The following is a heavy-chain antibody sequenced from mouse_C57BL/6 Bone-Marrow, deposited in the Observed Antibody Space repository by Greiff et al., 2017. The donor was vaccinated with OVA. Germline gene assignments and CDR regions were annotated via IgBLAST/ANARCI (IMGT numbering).Heavy chain of an antibody. J-gene: IGHJ4*01. CDR3: TRSYSNYEGYAMDY. V-gene: IGHV1-5*01. D-gene: IGHD2-5*01. Sequence: VHVKQSGTVLARPGASVKMSCKTSGYTFTSYWMHWVKQRPGQGLEWIGAIYPGNSDTSYNQKFKGKAKLTAVTSASTAYMELSSLTNEDSAVYYCTRSYSNYEGYAMDYWGQGTSVTVSS. CDR1: GYTFTSYW. CDR2: IYPGNSDT.